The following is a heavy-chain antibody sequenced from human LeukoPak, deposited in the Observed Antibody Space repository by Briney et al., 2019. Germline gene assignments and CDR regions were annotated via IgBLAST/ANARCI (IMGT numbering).Heavy chain of an antibody. V-gene: IGHV4-31*03. D-gene: IGHD6-13*01. Sequence: SETLSLTCTVSGGSISSGGYYWSWIRQHPGKGLEWIGYIYYSGSTYYNPSLKSRVTISVDTSKNQFSLKLSSVTAADTAVYYCARGEYSSSYYFDYWGQGTLVTVSS. J-gene: IGHJ4*02. CDR1: GGSISSGGYY. CDR3: ARGEYSSSYYFDY. CDR2: IYYSGST.